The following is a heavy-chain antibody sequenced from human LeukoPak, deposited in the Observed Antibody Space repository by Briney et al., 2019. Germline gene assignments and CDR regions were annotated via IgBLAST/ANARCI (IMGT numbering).Heavy chain of an antibody. CDR1: GFTFSAYG. V-gene: IGHV3-30*02. J-gene: IGHJ4*02. Sequence: GGSLRLSCAASGFTFSAYGVHWVRQAPDKGLEWVAFTPYHGVSRYYAESVKGRFTISRDNSKNTLYLQMNSLKIEDTAVYHCAKDRHGDYASDYWGQGTLVIVSS. CDR3: AKDRHGDYASDY. D-gene: IGHD4-17*01. CDR2: TPYHGVSR.